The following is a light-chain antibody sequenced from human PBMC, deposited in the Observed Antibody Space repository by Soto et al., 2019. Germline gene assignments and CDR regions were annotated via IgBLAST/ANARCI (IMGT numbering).Light chain of an antibody. J-gene: IGLJ1*01. CDR3: SSYSGSTAVYV. V-gene: IGLV2-14*01. Sequence: QSALTQPASVSGYPGQSITISCTGTSSDVGYYNFVSWYQQHPGKAPKLIIYEVSSRPSGVSNRFSASKSGNTASLTISGLQAEDEADYHCSSYSGSTAVYVFGTGTKLTVL. CDR2: EVS. CDR1: SSDVGYYNF.